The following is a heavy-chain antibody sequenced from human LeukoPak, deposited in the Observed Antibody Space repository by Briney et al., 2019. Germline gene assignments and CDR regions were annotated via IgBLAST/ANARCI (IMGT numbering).Heavy chain of an antibody. CDR2: ISYDGSNK. D-gene: IGHD2-15*01. Sequence: PGRSLRLSCAASGFTFSSYGMHWVRQAPGKGLEWVAVISYDGSNKYYADSVKGRFTISRDNSKNTLYLQMNSLRAEDTAVYYCAKVSAAYCSSGSCYFQHWGQGTLVTVSS. V-gene: IGHV3-30*18. J-gene: IGHJ1*01. CDR1: GFTFSSYG. CDR3: AKVSAAYCSSGSCYFQH.